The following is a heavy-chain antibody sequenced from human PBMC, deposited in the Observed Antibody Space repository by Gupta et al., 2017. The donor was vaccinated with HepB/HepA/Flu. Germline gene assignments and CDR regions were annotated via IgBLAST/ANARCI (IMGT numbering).Heavy chain of an antibody. D-gene: IGHD3-10*01. CDR1: GGTFSSYA. V-gene: IGHV1-69*06. CDR3: ARGCWRGDLIEFFDY. J-gene: IGHJ4*01. CDR2: IIPIFGTA. Sequence: QVQLVQSGAEVKKPGSPVKVSCKASGGTFSSYATSRVRQAPAQGLEWMGWIIPIFGTANYAHKCQGRVTITADKSTSTAYMELSSLRSEDTAVYYCARGCWRGDLIEFFDYWGHGTLVTDSS.